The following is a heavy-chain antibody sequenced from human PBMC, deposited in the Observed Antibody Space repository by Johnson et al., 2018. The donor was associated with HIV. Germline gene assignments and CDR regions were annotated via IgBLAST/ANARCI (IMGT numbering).Heavy chain of an antibody. V-gene: IGHV3-66*01. CDR2: IYRGGSI. Sequence: VQLVESGGALVQPGGSLRLSCAASGFTVSSNSMTWVRQAPGKGLEWVSLIYRGGSIYYGDSVKGRFTISRDNAKNSLYLQMNSLRAEDTAVYYCARGALLWFGEKDDAFDIWGQGTMVTVSS. J-gene: IGHJ3*02. D-gene: IGHD3-10*01. CDR1: GFTVSSNS. CDR3: ARGALLWFGEKDDAFDI.